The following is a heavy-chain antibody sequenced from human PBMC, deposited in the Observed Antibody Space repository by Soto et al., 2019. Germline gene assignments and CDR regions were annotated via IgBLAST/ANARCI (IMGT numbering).Heavy chain of an antibody. V-gene: IGHV3-23*01. CDR2: ISGSGSST. Sequence: GGSLRLSCAASGFILNNYAMNWVRQAPGKGPEWVSGISGSGSSTYYADSVQGRFTISRDKSKNTLYLQMSSLRADDTAVYYCTRARSGSYLYYFDYWGQGTLVTVSS. CDR1: GFILNNYA. J-gene: IGHJ4*02. D-gene: IGHD6-19*01. CDR3: TRARSGSYLYYFDY.